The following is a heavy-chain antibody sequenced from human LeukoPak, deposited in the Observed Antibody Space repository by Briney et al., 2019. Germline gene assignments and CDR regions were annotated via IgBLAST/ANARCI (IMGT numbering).Heavy chain of an antibody. CDR3: AKRGYYYDSSGYYSRTYFDY. D-gene: IGHD3-22*01. CDR2: IYSGGST. V-gene: IGHV3-53*05. Sequence: GGSLRLSCAASGFTVSSNYMSWVRQAPGKGLEWVSVIYSGGSTYYADSVKGRFTISRDNSNNTLYLQMNSLRAEDTAVYYCAKRGYYYDSSGYYSRTYFDYWGQGTLVIVSS. CDR1: GFTVSSNY. J-gene: IGHJ4*02.